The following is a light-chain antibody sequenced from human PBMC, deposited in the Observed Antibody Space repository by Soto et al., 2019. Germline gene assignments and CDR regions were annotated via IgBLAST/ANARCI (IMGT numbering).Light chain of an antibody. J-gene: IGKJ4*01. CDR3: LQHNSHPFT. V-gene: IGKV1-17*01. CDR1: QGISIY. CDR2: AAS. Sequence: DIQMTKSPSSLSASVGHRVTITCRESQGISIYLTWYQQKLGKAAKRRITAASSFQSRVPSRFSGSGSGTEFTLTISGLQPEDLATYYCLQHNSHPFTFGGGTKVEIE.